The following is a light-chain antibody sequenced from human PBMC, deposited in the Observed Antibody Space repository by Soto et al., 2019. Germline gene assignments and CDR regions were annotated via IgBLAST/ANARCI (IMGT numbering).Light chain of an antibody. CDR3: QSYDSSLSVV. J-gene: IGLJ2*01. CDR1: SSNIGAGYD. V-gene: IGLV1-40*01. Sequence: QLVLTQPPSVSGAPGQRVTISCTGSSSNIGAGYDVHWYQQLPGTAPKLLIYGNSNRPSGVPDRFSGSKSGTSASLAITGLXXXXXXXYYCQSYDSSLSVVFGGGTKLTVL. CDR2: GNS.